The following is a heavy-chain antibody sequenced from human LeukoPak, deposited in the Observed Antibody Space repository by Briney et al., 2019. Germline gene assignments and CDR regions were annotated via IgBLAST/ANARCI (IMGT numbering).Heavy chain of an antibody. J-gene: IGHJ4*02. CDR1: GGSISSYY. V-gene: IGHV4-59*01. CDR3: ARGRCSGGSCSSYYFDY. CDR2: IYYSGST. Sequence: SETLSLTCTVSGGSISSYYWSWIRQPPGKGLEWIGYIYYSGSTNYNPSLKSRGTISVDTSKNQFSLKLSSVTVADTAIYYCARGRCSGGSCSSYYFDYWGQGTLVTVSS. D-gene: IGHD2-15*01.